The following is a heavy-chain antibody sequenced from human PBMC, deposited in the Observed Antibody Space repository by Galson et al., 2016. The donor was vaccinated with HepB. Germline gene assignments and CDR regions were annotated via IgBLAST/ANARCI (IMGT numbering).Heavy chain of an antibody. V-gene: IGHV1-8*01. Sequence: SVKVSCKASEYTFSNYDINWVRQATGQRPEYMGWINPRSGNTGYAQKFQDRVTMTRNTAITTAYMELSSLTSEDTAVYYCARETRGGTMSKVMDVWGQGTTVTVS. D-gene: IGHD2-15*01. J-gene: IGHJ6*02. CDR3: ARETRGGTMSKVMDV. CDR1: EYTFSNYD. CDR2: INPRSGNT.